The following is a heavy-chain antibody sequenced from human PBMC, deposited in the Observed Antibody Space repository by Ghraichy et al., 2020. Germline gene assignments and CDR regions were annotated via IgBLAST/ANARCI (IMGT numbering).Heavy chain of an antibody. CDR3: VTGLRHSDHDY. Sequence: LSLTCATSGFSFSDTWMTWVRQAPGKGLEWVARIKNRALGGTRDYAAPVQDRFTITRDDSRSILYLQMTRLKTEDTALYYCVTGLRHSDHDYWGQGTLVTVSS. J-gene: IGHJ4*02. CDR1: GFSFSDTW. CDR2: IKNRALGGTR. D-gene: IGHD5/OR15-5a*01. V-gene: IGHV3-15*01.